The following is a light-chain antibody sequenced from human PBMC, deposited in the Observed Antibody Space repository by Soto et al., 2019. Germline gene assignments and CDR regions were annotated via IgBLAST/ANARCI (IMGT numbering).Light chain of an antibody. Sequence: EIVMTQSPSTLSVSPGERATISCRASQSVSSNLAWHQQKPGQAPRLLMYDASTRATGIPARFSGSGSGTEFTLTISSLQSEDFAVYYGQQYHNWPITFGQGTRLEIK. CDR3: QQYHNWPIT. V-gene: IGKV3-15*01. CDR2: DAS. J-gene: IGKJ5*01. CDR1: QSVSSN.